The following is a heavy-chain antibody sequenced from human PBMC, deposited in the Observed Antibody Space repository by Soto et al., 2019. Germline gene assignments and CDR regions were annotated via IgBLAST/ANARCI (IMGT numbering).Heavy chain of an antibody. CDR1: GGSISSYY. Sequence: SETLSLTCTVSGGSISSYYWSWIRQPPGKGLEWIGYIYYSGSTNYNPSLKSRVTISVDTSKNQFSLKLSSVTAADTAVYYCARDAGDYGDGNFDYWGQGTLVTVSS. J-gene: IGHJ4*02. V-gene: IGHV4-59*01. CDR3: ARDAGDYGDGNFDY. CDR2: IYYSGST. D-gene: IGHD4-17*01.